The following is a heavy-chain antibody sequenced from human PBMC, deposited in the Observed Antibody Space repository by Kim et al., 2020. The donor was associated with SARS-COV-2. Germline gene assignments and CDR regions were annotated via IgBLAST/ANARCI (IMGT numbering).Heavy chain of an antibody. V-gene: IGHV7-4-1*02. CDR3: ARPVGYYYYYGMDV. D-gene: IGHD1-26*01. CDR2: INTNTGNP. J-gene: IGHJ6*02. Sequence: ASVKVSCKASGYTFTSYVMNWVRQAPGQGLEWMGWINTNTGNPTYAQGFTGRFVFSLDTSVSTAYLQISSLKAEDTAVYYCARPVGYYYYYGMDVWGQGTTVTVSS. CDR1: GYTFTSYV.